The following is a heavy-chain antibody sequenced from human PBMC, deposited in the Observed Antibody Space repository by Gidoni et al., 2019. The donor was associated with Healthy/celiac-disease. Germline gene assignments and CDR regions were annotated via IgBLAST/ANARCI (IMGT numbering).Heavy chain of an antibody. CDR1: GYTVTSYD. CDR3: ARGPLWYYDSSGYYYVQLPYYFDD. Sequence: QVQLVQSGAEVKKPGASVKGSCKASGYTVTSYDMNCVRQATGQGLEWMGWMNPNSANTGYAQKFQGRVTMTRNTSISTAYMELSSLRSEDTAVYYCARGPLWYYDSSGYYYVQLPYYFDDWGQGTLVTVSS. V-gene: IGHV1-8*01. D-gene: IGHD3-22*01. CDR2: MNPNSANT. J-gene: IGHJ4*02.